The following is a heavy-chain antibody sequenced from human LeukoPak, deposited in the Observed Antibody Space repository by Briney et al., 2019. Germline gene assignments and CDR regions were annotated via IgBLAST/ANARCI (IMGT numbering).Heavy chain of an antibody. CDR2: MNPNSGNT. V-gene: IGHV1-8*01. CDR1: GYTFTSYD. Sequence: ASVTVSCKASGYTFTSYDINWVRQATGQGLEWMGWMNPNSGNTGYAQKFQGRVTMTRNTSISTAHMELSSLRSEDTAVYYCARGLRLGELSFDYWGQGTLVTVSS. CDR3: ARGLRLGELSFDY. J-gene: IGHJ4*02. D-gene: IGHD3-16*02.